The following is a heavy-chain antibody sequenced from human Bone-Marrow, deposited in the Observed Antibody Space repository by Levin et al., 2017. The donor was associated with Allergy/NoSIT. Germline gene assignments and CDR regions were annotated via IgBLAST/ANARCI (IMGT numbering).Heavy chain of an antibody. CDR1: GFPFSTYS. J-gene: IGHJ5*02. D-gene: IGHD3-10*01. CDR3: VRSGDTGGYHWFDP. CDR2: INSDGSST. Sequence: LSLTCATSGFPFSTYSMHWVRQVPGKGLVWVSRINSDGSSTNYADSVKGRFTISRDNAKNTLYLQMNSLRAEDTAVYYCVRSGDTGGYHWFDPWGQGTLVTVSS. V-gene: IGHV3-74*01.